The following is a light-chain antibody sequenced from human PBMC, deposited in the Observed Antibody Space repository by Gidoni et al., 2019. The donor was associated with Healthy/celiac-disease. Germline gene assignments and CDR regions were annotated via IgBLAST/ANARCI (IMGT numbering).Light chain of an antibody. V-gene: IGKV2-28*01. Sequence: DMVMTQSPRSRPVTPGEPASISCRSSQSLLHSNGYNYLDWYLQTPGQSPQLLIYLGSNRASGVPDRFSGSGSGRDFTLKISRVEAEDVGGYYGIQALQTRTFGQGTKLEIK. CDR3: IQALQTRT. CDR1: QSLLHSNGYNY. J-gene: IGKJ2*01. CDR2: LGS.